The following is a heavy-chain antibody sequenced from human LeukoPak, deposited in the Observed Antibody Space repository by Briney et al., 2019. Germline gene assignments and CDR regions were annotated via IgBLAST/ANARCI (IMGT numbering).Heavy chain of an antibody. CDR1: GGSISSYY. CDR3: ARVAGTYDGRDV. V-gene: IGHV4-59*12. D-gene: IGHD6-19*01. J-gene: IGHJ6*02. CDR2: IYYSGST. Sequence: PSETLSLTCTVSGGSISSYYWSWIRQPPGKGLEWIGYIYYSGSTNYNPSLKSRVTISVDTSKNQFSLKLSSVTAADTAVYYCARVAGTYDGRDVWAQGTRVSVSS.